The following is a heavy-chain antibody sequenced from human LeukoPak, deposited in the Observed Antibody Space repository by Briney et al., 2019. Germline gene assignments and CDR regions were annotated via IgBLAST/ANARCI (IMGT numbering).Heavy chain of an antibody. D-gene: IGHD1-14*01. CDR2: IYYSGST. CDR1: GGSISSYY. J-gene: IGHJ4*02. Sequence: SETLSLTCIVSGGSISSYYWSWIRQPPGKGLEWIGYIYYSGSTNYNPSLKSRVTISVDTSKNQFSLKLSSVTAADTAVYYCARHPLVNRFDYWGQGTLVTVSS. V-gene: IGHV4-59*08. CDR3: ARHPLVNRFDY.